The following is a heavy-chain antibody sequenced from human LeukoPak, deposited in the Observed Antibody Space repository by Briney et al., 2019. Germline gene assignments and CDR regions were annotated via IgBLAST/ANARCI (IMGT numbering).Heavy chain of an antibody. CDR3: ARAQIDFWSGYYSI. V-gene: IGHV1-18*01. Sequence: EASVKVSCKASGYTFTSYGISWVRQAPGQGLEWMGWISAYNGNTNYAQKLQGRVTMTTDTSTSTAYMELRSLRSDDTAVYYCARAQIDFWSGYYSIWGQGTLVTVSS. CDR1: GYTFTSYG. J-gene: IGHJ4*02. D-gene: IGHD3-3*01. CDR2: ISAYNGNT.